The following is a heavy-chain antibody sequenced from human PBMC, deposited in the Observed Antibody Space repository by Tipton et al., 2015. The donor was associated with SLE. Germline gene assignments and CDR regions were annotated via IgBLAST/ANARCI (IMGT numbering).Heavy chain of an antibody. CDR1: GFTFSTYS. V-gene: IGHV3-21*04. CDR3: ARDGVEPGIYFDY. D-gene: IGHD1-14*01. CDR2: ISSTSSYI. Sequence: SLRLSCAASGFTFSTYSMNWVRQAPGKGLEWVSSISSTSSYIYYADSVKGRFTISRDNAKNSLHLQMNSLRAEDTAVYYCARDGVEPGIYFDYWGQGTLVPVSS. J-gene: IGHJ4*02.